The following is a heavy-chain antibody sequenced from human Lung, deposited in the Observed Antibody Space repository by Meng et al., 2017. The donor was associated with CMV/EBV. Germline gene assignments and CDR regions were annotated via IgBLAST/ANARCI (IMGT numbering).Heavy chain of an antibody. CDR2: ISSSSSTI. V-gene: IGHV3-48*04. J-gene: IGHJ5*02. CDR3: AKDPPRIDP. CDR1: GVTFSSYS. Sequence: GSXTLSCAASGVTFSSYSMNWVRQAPGEGLEWVSYISSSSSTIYYADSVKGRFTISRDNAKNSLYLQMNSLRAEDTAVYYCAKDPPRIDPWGQGTLVTVSS. D-gene: IGHD3-10*01.